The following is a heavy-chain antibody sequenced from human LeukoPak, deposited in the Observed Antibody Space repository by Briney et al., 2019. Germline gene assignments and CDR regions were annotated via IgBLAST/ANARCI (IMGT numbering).Heavy chain of an antibody. Sequence: KSGGSLRLSCAASGFTFSDYYMSWIRQAPGKGLEWVSYISSSGSTIYYADSVKGRFTISRDNAKNTLYLQMNSLRAEDTAVYYCAKDLGSSWPYFDYWGQGTLVTVSS. CDR1: GFTFSDYY. CDR3: AKDLGSSWPYFDY. D-gene: IGHD6-13*01. J-gene: IGHJ4*02. CDR2: ISSSGSTI. V-gene: IGHV3-11*04.